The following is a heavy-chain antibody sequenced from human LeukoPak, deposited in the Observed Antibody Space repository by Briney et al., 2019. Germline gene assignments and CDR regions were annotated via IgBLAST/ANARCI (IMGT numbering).Heavy chain of an antibody. J-gene: IGHJ4*02. Sequence: PSETVSLTCAVYDGSFSDYYWSWTRQPPGKGLEWIGEINHSGSTNYNPSLKSRVTISVDTSKNQFSLKLSSVTAADTAVYYCATAEHCSGGSCPLNFDSWGQGNLGSDSS. CDR2: INHSGST. CDR1: DGSFSDYY. CDR3: ATAEHCSGGSCPLNFDS. D-gene: IGHD2-15*01. V-gene: IGHV4-34*01.